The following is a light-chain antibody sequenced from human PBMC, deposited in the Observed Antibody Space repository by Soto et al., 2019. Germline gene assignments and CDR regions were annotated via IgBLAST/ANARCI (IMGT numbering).Light chain of an antibody. V-gene: IGKV2-24*01. J-gene: IGKJ2*01. CDR2: KVS. CDR3: MQATQYRPYT. Sequence: DVVLTQTPLSSPVTLGQPASISCRSSQSLEHSDGNTYLSWLHQRPGQPPRLLIYKVSHRFSGVPDRFSGSGAGTHFTLKISRVEAEDVVIYYCMQATQYRPYTFGQGTKLEIK. CDR1: QSLEHSDGNTY.